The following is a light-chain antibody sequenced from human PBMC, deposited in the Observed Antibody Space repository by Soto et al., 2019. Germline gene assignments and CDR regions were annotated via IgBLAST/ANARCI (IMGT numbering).Light chain of an antibody. CDR3: QQRSNWPRI. J-gene: IGKJ4*01. Sequence: EIVLTQSPATLPLSPGERATLSCRASQSVSSYLAGYQQKPGQAPRLLIHDASNRATGIPARFSGSGSGTAFTLTISSLEPEDFAVYYCQQRSNWPRIFGGGTKVEIK. CDR2: DAS. CDR1: QSVSSY. V-gene: IGKV3-11*01.